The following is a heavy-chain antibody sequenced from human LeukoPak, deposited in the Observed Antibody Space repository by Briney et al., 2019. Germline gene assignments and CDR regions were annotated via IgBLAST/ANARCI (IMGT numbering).Heavy chain of an antibody. V-gene: IGHV1-2*06. CDR3: ARMRKITVEEGFDY. Sequence: ASVKVSCKAFGYTFTGYYIHWVQQAPGQGLEWMGRINPNSGATNYAQKFQGRVTMTRDTSISTAYMELSSLTSDDTAEYYCARMRKITVEEGFDYWGQGTLVTVSS. CDR1: GYTFTGYY. CDR2: INPNSGAT. D-gene: IGHD7-27*01. J-gene: IGHJ4*02.